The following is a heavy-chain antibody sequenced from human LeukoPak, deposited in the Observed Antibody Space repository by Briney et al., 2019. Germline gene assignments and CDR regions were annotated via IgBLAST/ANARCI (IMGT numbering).Heavy chain of an antibody. D-gene: IGHD6-19*01. J-gene: IGHJ5*02. CDR2: IKQDGSDK. CDR1: GFTLSSYW. V-gene: IGHV3-7*01. CDR3: ARYATSSGSRWLEP. Sequence: GGSLRLSCAASGFTLSSYWMSWVRQAPGKGLEWVAHIKQDGSDKYYVDSVKGRVTISRDNAKNSLYLQMNSLRAEDTAVYYCARYATSSGSRWLEPWGQGTLVTVSS.